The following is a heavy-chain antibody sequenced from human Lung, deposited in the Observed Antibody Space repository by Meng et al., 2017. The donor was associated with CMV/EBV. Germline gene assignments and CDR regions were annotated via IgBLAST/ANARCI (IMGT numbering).Heavy chain of an antibody. Sequence: ESLKISCAVSGFTVSSYAMNWVRQAPGKGLEWVSGLSGSGASTHYADFVKGRFTISRDNPKNTLYLQMKSLRAEDTAVYYCVKGRDHNNYGGSGTVDFWGQGTLVTVSS. CDR1: GFTVSSYA. J-gene: IGHJ4*02. V-gene: IGHV3-23*01. D-gene: IGHD4-11*01. CDR2: LSGSGAST. CDR3: VKGRDHNNYGGSGTVDF.